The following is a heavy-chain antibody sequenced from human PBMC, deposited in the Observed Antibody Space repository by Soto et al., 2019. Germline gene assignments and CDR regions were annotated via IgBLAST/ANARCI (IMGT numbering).Heavy chain of an antibody. Sequence: DVQLVESGGGLVQPGRSLRLSCAASGFTFDDYAMHWVRQAPGKGLEWVSGISWNSGSIGYADSVKGRFTISRDNAKNSLYLQMNSLRAEDTALYYCAKGDYYGSGSFGAFDIWGQGTMVTVSS. V-gene: IGHV3-9*01. D-gene: IGHD3-10*01. J-gene: IGHJ3*02. CDR3: AKGDYYGSGSFGAFDI. CDR1: GFTFDDYA. CDR2: ISWNSGSI.